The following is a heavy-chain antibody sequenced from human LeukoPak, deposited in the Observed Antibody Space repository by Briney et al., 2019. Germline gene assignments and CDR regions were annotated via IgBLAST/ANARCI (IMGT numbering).Heavy chain of an antibody. Sequence: ASVKVSCKASGYTFSNYGFDWVRQAPGQGLEWMGWISAYNGDTNYAQKLQGRVTMTTDTSTNTAYMELRSLRSDDTAVYYCARVAEQHLAFYFDYWGQGTLVTVSS. J-gene: IGHJ4*02. CDR2: ISAYNGDT. CDR1: GYTFSNYG. CDR3: ARVAEQHLAFYFDY. D-gene: IGHD6-13*01. V-gene: IGHV1-18*01.